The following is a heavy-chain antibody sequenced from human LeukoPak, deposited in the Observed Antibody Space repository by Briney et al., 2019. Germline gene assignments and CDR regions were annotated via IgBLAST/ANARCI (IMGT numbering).Heavy chain of an antibody. Sequence: PGGSLRLSCAASGFTFSSYGMHWVRQAPGKGLEWVAFIRYDVSNKYYADSVKGRFTISRDNSKNTLYLQMNSLRAEDTAVYYCARVRDTYYPLDAFDIWGQGTMVTVSS. D-gene: IGHD3-10*01. J-gene: IGHJ3*02. V-gene: IGHV3-30*02. CDR3: ARVRDTYYPLDAFDI. CDR2: IRYDVSNK. CDR1: GFTFSSYG.